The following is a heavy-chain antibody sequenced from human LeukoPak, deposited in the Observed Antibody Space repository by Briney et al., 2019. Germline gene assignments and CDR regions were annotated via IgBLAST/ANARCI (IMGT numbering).Heavy chain of an antibody. CDR2: IIPIFGTA. J-gene: IGHJ4*02. V-gene: IGHV1-69*13. CDR1: GYTFTSYY. D-gene: IGHD3-22*01. Sequence: SVKVSCKASGYTFTSYYMHWVRQAPGQGLEWMGGIIPIFGTANYAQKFQGRVTITADESTSTAYMELSSLRSEDTAVYYCARVRLSSGYYQVFDYWGQGTLVTVSS. CDR3: ARVRLSSGYYQVFDY.